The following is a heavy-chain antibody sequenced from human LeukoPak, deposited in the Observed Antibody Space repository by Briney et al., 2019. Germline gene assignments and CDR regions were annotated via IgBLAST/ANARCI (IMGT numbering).Heavy chain of an antibody. CDR2: MNPNSGNT. J-gene: IGHJ5*02. Sequence: ASVKVSCKASGYTFTSYDINWVRQATGQGLEWMGWMNPNSGNTGYAQKFQGRVTMTRNTSISTAYMELSSLRSEDTAVYYCARDLARYCSGGSCSRWFDPWGQGTLVTVSS. CDR3: ARDLARYCSGGSCSRWFDP. CDR1: GYTFTSYD. V-gene: IGHV1-8*01. D-gene: IGHD2-15*01.